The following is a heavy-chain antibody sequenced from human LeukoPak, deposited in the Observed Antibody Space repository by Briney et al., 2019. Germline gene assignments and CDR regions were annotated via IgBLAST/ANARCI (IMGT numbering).Heavy chain of an antibody. CDR3: ARADTLTGYYFDY. D-gene: IGHD3-9*01. J-gene: IGHJ4*02. Sequence: SETLSLTCTVSGDSSSNFYWRWMRQPPGKGREGSGYIYYSGSTNYNPSLKSRVTMSLDNSKIQFSLKMSSVTAADTAVYYCARADTLTGYYFDYWGQGTLVTVSS. CDR1: GDSSSNFY. CDR2: IYYSGST. V-gene: IGHV4-59*01.